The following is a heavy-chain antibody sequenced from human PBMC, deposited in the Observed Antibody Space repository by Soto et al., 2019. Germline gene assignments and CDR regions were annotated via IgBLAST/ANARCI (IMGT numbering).Heavy chain of an antibody. CDR1: GFTFSSYG. CDR3: AKDRFYDSSGYYYGLLDY. D-gene: IGHD3-22*01. V-gene: IGHV3-30*18. Sequence: QVQLVESGGGVVQPGRSLRLSCAASGFTFSSYGMHWVRQAPGKGLEWVAVISYDGSNKYYADSVKGRFTISRDNSKNMLYLQMNSLRAEDTAVYYCAKDRFYDSSGYYYGLLDYWGQGTLVTVSS. J-gene: IGHJ4*02. CDR2: ISYDGSNK.